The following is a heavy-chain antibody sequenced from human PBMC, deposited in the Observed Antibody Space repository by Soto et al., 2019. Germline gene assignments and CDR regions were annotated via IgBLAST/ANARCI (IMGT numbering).Heavy chain of an antibody. CDR3: AKKVNSGPGSQYFDY. CDR2: FRTSGDGGTT. V-gene: IGHV3-23*01. D-gene: IGHD3-10*01. Sequence: GGSLRLSCAASGFTFSSYAMSWVRQAPGKGLEWVTGFRTSGDGGTTYYADSVKGRFTISRDNSKNTLFLQMNSLRAEDTAIYYCAKKVNSGPGSQYFDYWGQGTLVTVSS. J-gene: IGHJ4*02. CDR1: GFTFSSYA.